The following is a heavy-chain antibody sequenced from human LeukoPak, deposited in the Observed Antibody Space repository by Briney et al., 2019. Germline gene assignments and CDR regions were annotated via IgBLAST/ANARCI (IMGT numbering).Heavy chain of an antibody. D-gene: IGHD2-2*01. J-gene: IGHJ4*02. CDR2: ISGSGGTT. CDR3: ARDECTSCYLFDY. CDR1: GFTFSSYA. Sequence: GGSLRLSCAASGFTFSSYAMNWVRQAPGKGLEWVSAISGSGGTTYYADSVKGRFTISRDNSKNTLYLQMNSLRAEDTAVYYCARDECTSCYLFDYWGQGTLVTVSS. V-gene: IGHV3-23*01.